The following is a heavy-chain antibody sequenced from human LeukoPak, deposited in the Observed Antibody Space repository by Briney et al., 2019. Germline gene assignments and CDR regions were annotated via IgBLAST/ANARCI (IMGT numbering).Heavy chain of an antibody. CDR3: ARDCGGDCYSNRVFDY. V-gene: IGHV3-48*03. J-gene: IGHJ4*02. D-gene: IGHD2-21*02. CDR1: GFTFSSYE. CDR2: ISSSGSTI. Sequence: GGSLRLSCAASGFTFSSYEMYWVRQAPGKGLEWVSYISSSGSTIYYADSVKGRFTISRDNAKNSLYLQMNSLRAEDTAVYYCARDCGGDCYSNRVFDYWGQGTLVTVSS.